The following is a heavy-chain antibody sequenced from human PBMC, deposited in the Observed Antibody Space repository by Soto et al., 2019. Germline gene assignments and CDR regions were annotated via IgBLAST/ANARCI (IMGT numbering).Heavy chain of an antibody. J-gene: IGHJ4*02. CDR1: GFSLSTSGVG. D-gene: IGHD3-3*01. CDR3: AHSAGFLEWQTPADFDY. CDR2: IYWDDDK. V-gene: IGHV2-5*02. Sequence: QITLKESGPTLVKPTQTLTLTCTFSGFSLSTSGVGVGWIRQPPGKALEWLALIYWDDDKRYSPSLKSRLTITKDASQNQVILTTSNMDPTDTVTYDCAHSAGFLEWQTPADFDYWGQGTLVTVSS.